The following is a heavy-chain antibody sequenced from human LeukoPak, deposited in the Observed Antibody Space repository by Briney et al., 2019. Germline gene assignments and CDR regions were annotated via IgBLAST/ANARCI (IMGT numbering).Heavy chain of an antibody. J-gene: IGHJ4*02. CDR2: IGIRGDT. V-gene: IGHV3-13*01. Sequence: GGSLRLSCAASGFAFIDYDMHWVRQVIGKGLEWVSAIGIRGDTHYSGSVKGRFTISRENAESSLYLQMNSLRAEDTAVYYCARGGIQVSGIDEFDYRGQGTLVTVSS. CDR1: GFAFIDYD. CDR3: ARGGIQVSGIDEFDY. D-gene: IGHD6-19*01.